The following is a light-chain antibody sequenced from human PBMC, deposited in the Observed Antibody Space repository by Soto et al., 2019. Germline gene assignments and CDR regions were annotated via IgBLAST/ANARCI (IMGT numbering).Light chain of an antibody. CDR1: KLGDKY. Sequence: SSERTQPPSVSVSPGQTASITCSGDKLGDKYACWYQQKPGQSPVLVIYQDSKRPSGIPERFSGSNSGNTATLTISGTQAMDQADYYCQAWDSSTGVFGTGTKLTVL. J-gene: IGLJ1*01. CDR3: QAWDSSTGV. V-gene: IGLV3-1*01. CDR2: QDS.